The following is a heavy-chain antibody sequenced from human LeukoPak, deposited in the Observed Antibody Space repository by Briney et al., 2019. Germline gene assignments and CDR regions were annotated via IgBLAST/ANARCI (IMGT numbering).Heavy chain of an antibody. CDR1: GFTFSSYG. CDR3: ARVGATTDGAYYYYGMDV. V-gene: IGHV3-33*01. D-gene: IGHD1-26*01. Sequence: GGSLRLSCAASGFTFSSYGMHWVRQAPGKGLEWAAVIWYDGSNKYYADSVKGRFTISRDNSKNTLYLQMNSLRAEDTAVYYCARVGATTDGAYYYYGMDVWGQGTTVTVSS. CDR2: IWYDGSNK. J-gene: IGHJ6*02.